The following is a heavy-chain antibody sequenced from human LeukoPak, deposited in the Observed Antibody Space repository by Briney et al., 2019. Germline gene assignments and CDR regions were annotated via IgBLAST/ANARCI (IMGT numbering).Heavy chain of an antibody. V-gene: IGHV3-74*01. J-gene: IGHJ4*02. D-gene: IGHD2-21*01. CDR3: ARRDCLDN. CDR1: GFTFNRYW. Sequence: GGSLRLSCAASGFTFNRYWMYWVRQAPGKGLVWVSRIDSDGISTNYADSVKGRFTISRDNAKNTLFLQMNSLRAEDTAVYFCARRDCLDNWGQGTLVTVSS. CDR2: IDSDGIST.